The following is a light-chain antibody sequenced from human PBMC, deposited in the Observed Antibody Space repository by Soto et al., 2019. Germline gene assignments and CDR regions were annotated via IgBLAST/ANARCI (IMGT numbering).Light chain of an antibody. CDR2: DVS. CDR3: SSYTSSGSYV. J-gene: IGLJ1*01. CDR1: SSDVGGYEF. V-gene: IGLV2-14*01. Sequence: ALNQPASVTGSPGQCSTISRTGTSSDVGGYEFVSWYQQHPDNAPKLIIYDVSDRPSGESSRFSGSKSANTASLTISGLQAEDEADYYCSSYTSSGSYVVRTGTKVPVL.